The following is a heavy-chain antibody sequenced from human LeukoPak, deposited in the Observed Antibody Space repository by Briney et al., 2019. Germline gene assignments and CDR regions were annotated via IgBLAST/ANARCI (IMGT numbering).Heavy chain of an antibody. D-gene: IGHD6-19*01. Sequence: PGGSLRLSCAASGFAFRNYYMDWIRQAPGKGLEWVAYISNSGTIIYYAESVKGRFTISRDNAKNSLYLQMNSLRAEDMALYYCARDLAMAGRDLDYWGQGTLVTVSS. J-gene: IGHJ4*02. CDR3: ARDLAMAGRDLDY. CDR1: GFAFRNYY. CDR2: ISNSGTII. V-gene: IGHV3-11*01.